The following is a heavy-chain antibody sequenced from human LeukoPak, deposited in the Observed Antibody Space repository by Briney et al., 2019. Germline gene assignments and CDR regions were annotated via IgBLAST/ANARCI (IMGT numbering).Heavy chain of an antibody. V-gene: IGHV4-59*08. J-gene: IGHJ6*02. CDR1: GGSISSYY. D-gene: IGHD3-9*01. CDR2: INYSGST. Sequence: PSETLSLTCTVSGGSISSYYWSWIRQPPGKGLEWIGYINYSGSTNYNPSLKNRVTISIDTSMNHFSLKLTSVTAADTAVYYCARHFALTGYYNDYYGMDVWGQGTTVTVSS. CDR3: ARHFALTGYYNDYYGMDV.